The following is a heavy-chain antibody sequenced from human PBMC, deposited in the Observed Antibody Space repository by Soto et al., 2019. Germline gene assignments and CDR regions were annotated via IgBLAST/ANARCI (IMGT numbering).Heavy chain of an antibody. J-gene: IGHJ4*02. CDR1: GGTFSSYT. V-gene: IGHV1-69*08. D-gene: IGHD6-19*01. CDR3: ARDLEVAFGFAY. CDR2: IIPILGIA. Sequence: QVQLVQSGAEVKKPGSSVKVSCKASGGTFSSYTISWVRQAPGQGLEWMGRIIPILGIANYAQKFQGRVTITADKSTSTAYMELSSLRSEDTAVYYCARDLEVAFGFAYWGQGTLVTVSS.